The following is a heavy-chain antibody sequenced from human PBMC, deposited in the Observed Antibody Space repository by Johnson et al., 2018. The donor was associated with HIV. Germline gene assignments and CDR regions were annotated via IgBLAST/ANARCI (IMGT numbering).Heavy chain of an antibody. Sequence: QVQLVESGGGVVQPGGSLRLSCAASGFTFSSYGMHWVRQAPGKGLEWVAFIRYDGSNKYYADSVKGRFTISRDNSKNTLYVQMNSLRVEDTAVYYCARAGARAFDIWGQGTMVTVSS. CDR2: IRYDGSNK. CDR3: ARAGARAFDI. J-gene: IGHJ3*02. CDR1: GFTFSSYG. D-gene: IGHD1-26*01. V-gene: IGHV3-30*02.